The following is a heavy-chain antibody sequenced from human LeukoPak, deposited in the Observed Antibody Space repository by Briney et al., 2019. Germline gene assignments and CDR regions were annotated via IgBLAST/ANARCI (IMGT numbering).Heavy chain of an antibody. CDR1: GDSISSNIYY. V-gene: IGHV4-39*07. CDR2: INHSGST. D-gene: IGHD5-18*01. Sequence: SETLSLTCTVSGDSISSNIYYWAWIGHPPGKGLEWIGEINHSGSTNYNPSLKSRVTISVDTSKNQFSLKLSSVTAEDTAVYYCARGNSYGFAYSFDYWGQGTLVTVSS. CDR3: ARGNSYGFAYSFDY. J-gene: IGHJ4*02.